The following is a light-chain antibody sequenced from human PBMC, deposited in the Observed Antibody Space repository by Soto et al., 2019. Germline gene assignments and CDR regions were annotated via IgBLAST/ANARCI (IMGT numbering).Light chain of an antibody. V-gene: IGLV2-11*01. CDR1: SSDVGGYNY. CDR2: DVS. Sequence: QSALTQPRSVSGSPGQSVTISCTGTSSDVGGYNYVSWYQQHPGKAPKLMIYDVSKRPSGVPDRFSGSKSGNTASLTISGLLAEDEADYCCSYAGNYTHVFGTGTKLTVL. J-gene: IGLJ1*01. CDR3: CSYAGNYTHV.